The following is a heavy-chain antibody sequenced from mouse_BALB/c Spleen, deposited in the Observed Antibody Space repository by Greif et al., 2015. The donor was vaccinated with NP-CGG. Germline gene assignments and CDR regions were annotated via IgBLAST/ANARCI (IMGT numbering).Heavy chain of an antibody. CDR2: ISSGGSYT. Sequence: EVMLVESGGDLVKPGGSLKLSCAASGFTFSSYGMSWVRQTPDKRLEWVATISSGGSYTYYPDSVKGRFTISRDNAKNTLYLQMSSLKAEDTAMYYCARRGNASFDYWGQGATLTVSS. CDR3: ARRGNASFDY. J-gene: IGHJ2*01. D-gene: IGHD2-1*01. CDR1: GFTFSSYG. V-gene: IGHV5-6*02.